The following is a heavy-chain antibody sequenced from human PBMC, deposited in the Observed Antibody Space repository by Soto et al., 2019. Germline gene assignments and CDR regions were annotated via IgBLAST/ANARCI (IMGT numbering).Heavy chain of an antibody. Sequence: QVQLQESGPGLVKPSETLSLTCTVSGGSISSYYWSWIRQPPGKGLEWIGYIYYSGSTNYNPSLKSRVTISVDTSKNQFSLKLSSVTAADTAVYYCARGGSSIAALTTFDYWGQGTLVTVSS. CDR1: GGSISSYY. J-gene: IGHJ4*02. V-gene: IGHV4-59*01. D-gene: IGHD6-6*01. CDR3: ARGGSSIAALTTFDY. CDR2: IYYSGST.